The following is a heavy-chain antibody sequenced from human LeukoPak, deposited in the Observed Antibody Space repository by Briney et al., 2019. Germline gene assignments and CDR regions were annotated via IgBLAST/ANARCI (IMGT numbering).Heavy chain of an antibody. CDR2: IKQDGSEK. J-gene: IGHJ4*02. CDR1: GFTFSSYW. Sequence: TGGPLRLSCAASGFTFSSYWMSWVRQAPGKGLEWVANIKQDGSEKYYVDSVKGRFTISRDNAKNSLYLQMNSLRAEDTAVYYCARDKKVVVAATVFDYWGQGTLVTVSS. D-gene: IGHD2-15*01. V-gene: IGHV3-7*01. CDR3: ARDKKVVVAATVFDY.